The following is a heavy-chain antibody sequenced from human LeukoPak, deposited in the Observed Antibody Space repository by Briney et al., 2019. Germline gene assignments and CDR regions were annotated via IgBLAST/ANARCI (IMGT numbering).Heavy chain of an antibody. V-gene: IGHV4-38-2*01. Sequence: SSETLSLTXAVSGYSISSGYYWGWIRQPPGKGLERIGSIYHSGSTYYNPSLKSRVTISVDTSKDQFSLKLSSVTAADTAVYYCARHKTPRSSGYYYWGQGTLVTVSS. D-gene: IGHD3-22*01. J-gene: IGHJ4*02. CDR1: GYSISSGYY. CDR2: IYHSGST. CDR3: ARHKTPRSSGYYY.